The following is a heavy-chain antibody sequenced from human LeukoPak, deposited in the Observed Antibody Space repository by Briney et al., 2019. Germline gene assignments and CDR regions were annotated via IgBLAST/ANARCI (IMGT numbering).Heavy chain of an antibody. J-gene: IGHJ4*02. D-gene: IGHD3-10*01. CDR3: ARGDLWFGELLVPFDY. Sequence: SGGSLRLSCAVSGFTFHTEAMTWVRQGPGKGLEWVSTISDRGDTTYYTDSVKGRFTISRDNSKNTLYLQMNSLRAEDTAVYYCARGDLWFGELLVPFDYWGQGTLVTVSS. V-gene: IGHV3-23*01. CDR1: GFTFHTEA. CDR2: ISDRGDTT.